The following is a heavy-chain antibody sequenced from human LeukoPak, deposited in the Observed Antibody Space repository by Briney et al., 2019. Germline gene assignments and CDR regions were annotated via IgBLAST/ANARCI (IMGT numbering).Heavy chain of an antibody. D-gene: IGHD3-22*01. CDR1: GFTFRNYA. CDR3: ARARHYYDSSGYYLARYYFDY. J-gene: IGHJ4*02. CDR2: ISGSGSGT. V-gene: IGHV3-23*01. Sequence: GGSLRLSCAASGFTFRNYAMSWVRQAPGKGLEWVSAISGSGSGTYYADSVKGRFTISRDNSKNTLYLQMNSLRAEDTAVYYCARARHYYDSSGYYLARYYFDYWGQGTLVTVSS.